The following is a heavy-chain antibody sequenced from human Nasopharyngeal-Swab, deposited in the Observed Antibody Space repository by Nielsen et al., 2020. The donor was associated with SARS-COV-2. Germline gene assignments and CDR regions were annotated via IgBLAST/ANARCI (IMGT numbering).Heavy chain of an antibody. J-gene: IGHJ4*02. CDR2: ISSSSSYI. D-gene: IGHD1-26*01. V-gene: IGHV3-21*01. CDR1: GFTFSDYY. CDR3: AKSHGGSYYSHFDY. Sequence: GESLKISCAASGFTFSDYYMNWVRQAPGKGLEWVSSISSSSSYIYYADSVKGRFTISRDNAKNSLYLQMNSLRAEDTAVYYCAKSHGGSYYSHFDYWGQGTLVTVSS.